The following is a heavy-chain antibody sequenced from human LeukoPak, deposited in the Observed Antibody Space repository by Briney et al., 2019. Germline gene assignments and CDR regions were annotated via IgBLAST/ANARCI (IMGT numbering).Heavy chain of an antibody. Sequence: GGSLRLSCAASGFTFSSYGMHWVRQAPGKGLEWVANINQDGSEKYYVDSVKGRFTISRDNAKNSLYLQMNSLRAEDTAGYYCARIGYSYGPLGYYYYMDVWGKGTTVTISS. D-gene: IGHD5-18*01. J-gene: IGHJ6*03. CDR3: ARIGYSYGPLGYYYYMDV. CDR2: INQDGSEK. V-gene: IGHV3-7*01. CDR1: GFTFSSYG.